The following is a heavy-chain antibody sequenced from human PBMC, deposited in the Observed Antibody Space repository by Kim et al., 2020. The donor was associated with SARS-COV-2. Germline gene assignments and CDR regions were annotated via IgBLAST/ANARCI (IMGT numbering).Heavy chain of an antibody. V-gene: IGHV4-61*02. Sequence: SETLSLTCTVSGGSISSGSYYWSWIRQPAGKGLEWIGRIYTSGSTNYNPSLKSRVTISVDTSKNQFSLKLSSVTAADTAVYYCARDLKPPGSRLWFGELLYPCPPTYGMDVWGQGTTVTVSS. CDR3: ARDLKPPGSRLWFGELLYPCPPTYGMDV. D-gene: IGHD3-10*01. J-gene: IGHJ6*02. CDR2: IYTSGST. CDR1: GGSISSGSYY.